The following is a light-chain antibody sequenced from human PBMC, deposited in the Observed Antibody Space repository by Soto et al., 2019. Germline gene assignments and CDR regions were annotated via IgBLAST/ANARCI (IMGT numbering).Light chain of an antibody. V-gene: IGKV3-15*01. Sequence: IGMTQSPATLSVSPGGRAPLSCRASQSISDTLAWYQQKPGQAPRLLIYGASKRATGFPARFSGSGSGTGFTLTISRLEPEDFAVYYCQQYGNSPRGTFGQGTRLEIK. CDR2: GAS. J-gene: IGKJ5*01. CDR3: QQYGNSPRGT. CDR1: QSISDT.